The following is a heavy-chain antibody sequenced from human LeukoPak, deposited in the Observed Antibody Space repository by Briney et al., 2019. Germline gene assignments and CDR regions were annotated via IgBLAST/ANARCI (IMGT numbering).Heavy chain of an antibody. J-gene: IGHJ4*02. Sequence: SDTLSLTCTVSGGSITSYYWSWIRQPPGKGLEWIGYIYSSGSTNYNPSLKSRVTMSVDTSKNQFSLKVNSVTAADMAVYYCARHLRGSYYFDYWGQGTLVTVSS. CDR1: GGSITSYY. D-gene: IGHD1-26*01. CDR3: ARHLRGSYYFDY. CDR2: IYSSGST. V-gene: IGHV4-59*08.